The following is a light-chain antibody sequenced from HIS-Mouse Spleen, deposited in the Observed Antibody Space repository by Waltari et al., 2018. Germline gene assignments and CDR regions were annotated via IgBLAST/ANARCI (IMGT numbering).Light chain of an antibody. CDR2: EDS. V-gene: IGLV3-10*01. CDR1: ALPKKY. J-gene: IGLJ2*01. Sequence: SYELTQPPSVSVSPGQTARITCSGDALPKKYAYWYQQKSGQAPVLVIYEDSKRPSGIPGRFPGSSSGKMGTLTISGAQVEDEADYYCYSTDSSGNHRVFGGGTKLTVL. CDR3: YSTDSSGNHRV.